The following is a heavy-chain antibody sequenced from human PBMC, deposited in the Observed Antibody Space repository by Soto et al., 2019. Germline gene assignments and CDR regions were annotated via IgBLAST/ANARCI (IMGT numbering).Heavy chain of an antibody. CDR3: AGYCSSSICPKDHFLAVEV. V-gene: IGHV4-59*08. Sequence: PSETLSLTCNASGGSIYTDYWNWIRQSPGKGLEWIGYIYDGGSTNYTPSLKGRVTISVDTSRKPVSLNLTSLSAADTASYCCAGYCSSSICPKDHFLAVEVWGQGTTVTVSS. J-gene: IGHJ6*02. CDR1: GGSIYTDY. CDR2: IYDGGST. D-gene: IGHD2-2*01.